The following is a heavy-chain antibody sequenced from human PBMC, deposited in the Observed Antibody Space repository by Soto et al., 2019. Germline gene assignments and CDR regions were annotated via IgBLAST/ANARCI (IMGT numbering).Heavy chain of an antibody. V-gene: IGHV4-59*01. CDR3: ARDNGYSYGYTLDH. Sequence: SETLSLTCTVSGGSISSYYWSWIRQPPGKGLEWIGYIYYSGSTNYNPSLKSRVTISVDTSKNQFSLKLSSVTAADTAVYYCARDNGYSYGYTLDHWGQG. D-gene: IGHD5-18*01. CDR2: IYYSGST. CDR1: GGSISSYY. J-gene: IGHJ4*02.